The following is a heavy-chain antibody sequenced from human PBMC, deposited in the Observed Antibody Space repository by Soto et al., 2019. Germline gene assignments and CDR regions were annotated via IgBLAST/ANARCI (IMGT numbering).Heavy chain of an antibody. CDR3: ARFGRDGYKVGY. V-gene: IGHV5-51*01. Sequence: GESLKISCKVSGDSFTSFWIGWVRQMPGKGLEWLGSIYPGDSDTRYSPSFQGQVTISADKSITTAYLQWSSLKASDTAIYYCARFGRDGYKVGYWGQGTLVTVSS. CDR2: IYPGDSDT. J-gene: IGHJ4*02. D-gene: IGHD5-12*01. CDR1: GDSFTSFW.